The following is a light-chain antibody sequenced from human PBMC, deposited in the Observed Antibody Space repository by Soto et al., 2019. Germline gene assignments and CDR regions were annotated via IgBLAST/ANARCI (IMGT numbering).Light chain of an antibody. CDR2: GAS. V-gene: IGKV3-20*01. CDR1: QSVTSSH. J-gene: IGKJ2*01. Sequence: EIVLTQTPGTLSSSPGERATLSCRASQSVTSSHLARYQQKPGQAPRLLIYGASTRATGIPDRFSGSGSDTDFSLTIRRLDPEDFAMYYCLLYFSPDRYTFGPGTKVQIK. CDR3: LLYFSPDRYT.